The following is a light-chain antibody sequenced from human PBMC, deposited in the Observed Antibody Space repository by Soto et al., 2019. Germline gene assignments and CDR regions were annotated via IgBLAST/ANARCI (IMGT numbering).Light chain of an antibody. CDR3: QKYNSAPRT. V-gene: IGKV1-27*01. CDR2: AAS. J-gene: IGKJ1*01. Sequence: DIQMTQSPSSLSASVGDRVTITCRASQGISTYLAWDQQKPGKVTKLLIYAASTLQSGVPSRFSGSGSGTDFTLTTSSLQPEDVATYYCQKYNSAPRTFGQGTKVEIK. CDR1: QGISTY.